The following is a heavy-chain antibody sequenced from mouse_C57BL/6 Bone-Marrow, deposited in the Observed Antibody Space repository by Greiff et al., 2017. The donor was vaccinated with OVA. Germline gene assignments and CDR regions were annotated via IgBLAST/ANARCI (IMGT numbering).Heavy chain of an antibody. CDR2: ISSGSSTI. Sequence: DVKLVESGGGLVKPGGSLKLSCAASGFTFSDYGMHWVRQAPEKGLEWVAYISSGSSTIYYADTVKGRFTISRDNAKNTLFLQMTSLRSEDTAMYYCARPGYYGSSLYFAYWGQGTTLTVSS. V-gene: IGHV5-17*01. CDR1: GFTFSDYG. D-gene: IGHD1-1*01. J-gene: IGHJ2*01. CDR3: ARPGYYGSSLYFAY.